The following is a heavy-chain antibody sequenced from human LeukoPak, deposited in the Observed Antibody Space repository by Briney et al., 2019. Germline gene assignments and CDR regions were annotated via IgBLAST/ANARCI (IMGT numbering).Heavy chain of an antibody. Sequence: PSETLSLTCTVSGGSISSSSYYWGWIRQPPGKGLEWIGSIYYSGSTHYNPSLKSRVTISVDTSKNQFSLKLSSVTAADTAVYYCADGGNLYWGQGTLVTVSS. D-gene: IGHD4-23*01. CDR3: ADGGNLY. CDR1: GGSISSSSYY. J-gene: IGHJ4*02. V-gene: IGHV4-39*01. CDR2: IYYSGST.